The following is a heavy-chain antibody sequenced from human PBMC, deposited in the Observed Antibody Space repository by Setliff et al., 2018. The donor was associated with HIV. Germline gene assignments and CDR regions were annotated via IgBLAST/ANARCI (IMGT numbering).Heavy chain of an antibody. J-gene: IGHJ4*02. CDR1: GGSLIGYY. D-gene: IGHD3-22*01. CDR3: ARGETMIVVAFDY. CDR2: IYYTEIT. Sequence: PSETLSLTCTVSGGSLIGYYWSWIRQSPGKGLEWIGSIYYTEITNYNPSLKSRVTISVDTSKSLFSLKLSSVSAADTAVYYCARGETMIVVAFDYWGQGTLVTVSS. V-gene: IGHV4-59*12.